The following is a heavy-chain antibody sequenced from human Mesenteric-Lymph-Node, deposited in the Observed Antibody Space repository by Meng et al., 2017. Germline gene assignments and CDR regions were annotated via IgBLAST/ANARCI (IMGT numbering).Heavy chain of an antibody. Sequence: QVQLQESGPGLVKPSQTLSLTRTVSGGSISSGGHSWSWIRPHPGKGLEWIAYIYYSGSTYYNPSLKSRVILSVDTSKNQFSLKLSSVTAADTAVYYCARVDSSGYFLDYWGQGTLVTVSS. CDR3: ARVDSSGYFLDY. D-gene: IGHD3-22*01. J-gene: IGHJ4*01. V-gene: IGHV4-31*03. CDR2: IYYSGST. CDR1: GGSISSGGHS.